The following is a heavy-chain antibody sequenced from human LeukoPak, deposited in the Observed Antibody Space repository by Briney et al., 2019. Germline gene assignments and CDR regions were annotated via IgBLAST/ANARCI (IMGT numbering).Heavy chain of an antibody. J-gene: IGHJ4*02. CDR1: GGSLSDYY. D-gene: IGHD3-10*01. CDR2: IYYSGST. Sequence: SETLSLTCAVYGGSLSDYYWSWIRQPPGKGLEWIGYIYYSGSTNYNPSLRSRVTISVDTSKNQFSLKLSSVTAADTAVYYCARSHGSGSYYNLSDYWGQGNLVTVSS. V-gene: IGHV4-59*01. CDR3: ARSHGSGSYYNLSDY.